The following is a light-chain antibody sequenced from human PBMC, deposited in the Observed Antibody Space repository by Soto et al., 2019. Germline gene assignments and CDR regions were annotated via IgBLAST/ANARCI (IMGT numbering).Light chain of an antibody. Sequence: EIVMTQSPATLSVSPGETATLSCRASQSVSTSLAWYQQKPGQAPRLLISGASTRATGVPARFSGSGSETEFTLNLSSLQSEDFAVYYCQQSNNWWTFGQGTKVQIK. J-gene: IGKJ1*01. V-gene: IGKV3-15*01. CDR1: QSVSTS. CDR3: QQSNNWWT. CDR2: GAS.